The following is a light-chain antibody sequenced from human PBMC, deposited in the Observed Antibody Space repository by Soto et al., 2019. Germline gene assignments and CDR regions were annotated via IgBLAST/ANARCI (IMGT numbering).Light chain of an antibody. CDR2: DVS. Sequence: DIQMTQSPSTLPASIGDRVTITCRPSQSISTWLAWYQQKPGKAPKLLIYDVSTLQSGVPSRFSGGGSGTHFTLTISSLQPDDFATYCCQQYNAYFTFGQGTKVEMK. CDR3: QQYNAYFT. CDR1: QSISTW. V-gene: IGKV1-5*01. J-gene: IGKJ2*01.